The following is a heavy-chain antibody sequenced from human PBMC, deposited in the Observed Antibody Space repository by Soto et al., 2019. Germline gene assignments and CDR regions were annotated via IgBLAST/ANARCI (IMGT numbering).Heavy chain of an antibody. D-gene: IGHD3-22*01. CDR3: ARMWYYDSSGYIDY. CDR2: IYYSGST. Sequence: PSETLSLTCTVSGGSISSYYWSWIRQPPGKGLEWIGYIYYSGSTNYNPSLKSRVTISVDTSKNQFSLKLSSVTAADTAVYYCARMWYYDSSGYIDYWGQGTLGTVSS. J-gene: IGHJ4*02. CDR1: GGSISSYY. V-gene: IGHV4-59*01.